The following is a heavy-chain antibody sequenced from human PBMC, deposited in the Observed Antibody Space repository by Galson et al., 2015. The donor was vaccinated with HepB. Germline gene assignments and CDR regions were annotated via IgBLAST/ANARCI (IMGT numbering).Heavy chain of an antibody. CDR3: ARDHYHMVRGVMWGRIDAFDI. V-gene: IGHV1-18*01. J-gene: IGHJ3*02. D-gene: IGHD3-10*01. CDR1: GYTFTSYG. Sequence: SVKVSCKASGYTFTSYGISWVRQAPGQGLEWMGWISAYNGNTNYAQKLQGRVTMTTDTSTSTAYMELRSLRSDDTAVYYCARDHYHMVRGVMWGRIDAFDIWGQGTMVTVSS. CDR2: ISAYNGNT.